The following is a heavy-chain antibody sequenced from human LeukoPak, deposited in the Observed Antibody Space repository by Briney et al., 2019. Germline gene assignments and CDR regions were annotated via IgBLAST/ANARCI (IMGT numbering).Heavy chain of an antibody. CDR3: ARAPIVPHYYYYMDV. CDR1: GGSISSSSYY. CDR2: IYYSGST. Sequence: SETLSLTCTVSGGSISSSSYYWGWIRQPSGKGLEWIGSIYYSGSTYYNPSLKSRVTISVDTSKNQFSLKLSSVTAADTAVYYCARAPIVPHYYYYMDVWGKGTTVTVSS. J-gene: IGHJ6*03. V-gene: IGHV4-39*07. D-gene: IGHD1-26*01.